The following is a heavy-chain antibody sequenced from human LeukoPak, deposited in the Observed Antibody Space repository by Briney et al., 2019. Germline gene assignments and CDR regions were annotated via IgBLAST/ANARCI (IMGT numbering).Heavy chain of an antibody. D-gene: IGHD1-26*01. CDR2: IDPDGTIT. V-gene: IGHV3-74*01. J-gene: IGHJ4*02. CDR3: ARDFGGAVDY. Sequence: GGSLRLSCADSGLTLNKYWVHWVRQVPGKGLVWVSRIDPDGTITNYADSVKGRFTISRDNAKNTLYLQMNSLRVEDTAVYYCARDFGGAVDYWGQGTLVTVSS. CDR1: GLTLNKYW.